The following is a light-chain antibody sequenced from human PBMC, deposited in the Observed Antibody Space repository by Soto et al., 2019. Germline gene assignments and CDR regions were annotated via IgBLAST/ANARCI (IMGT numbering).Light chain of an antibody. Sequence: VLTQTPLSLSVTPGQPASMSCQSSQSLLYSDGKTYLYWYLQKPGQPPQLLIYDVSDRFSGVPDRFSGSGSGTDFTLTISRVEAEDVGVYYCMQRSQVPIIFGQGTRLEIK. J-gene: IGKJ5*01. CDR1: QSLLYSDGKTY. V-gene: IGKV2D-29*01. CDR2: DVS. CDR3: MQRSQVPII.